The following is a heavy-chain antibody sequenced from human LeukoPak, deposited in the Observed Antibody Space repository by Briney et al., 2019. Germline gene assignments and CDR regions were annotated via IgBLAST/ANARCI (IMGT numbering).Heavy chain of an antibody. V-gene: IGHV4-59*01. Sequence: PSETLSLTCTVSGDSINSYYWSWIRQPPGKGLEWIGYIYHSGSTNYNPSLKSRVTILIDTSKNQFSLKLSSLTAADTAVYYCARGRLGELSLFDSWGRGTLVIVSS. J-gene: IGHJ4*02. CDR2: IYHSGST. CDR1: GDSINSYY. CDR3: ARGRLGELSLFDS. D-gene: IGHD3-16*02.